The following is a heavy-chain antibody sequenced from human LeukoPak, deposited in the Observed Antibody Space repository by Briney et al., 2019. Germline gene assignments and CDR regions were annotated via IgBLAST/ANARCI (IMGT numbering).Heavy chain of an antibody. Sequence: PGGSLRLSCTASGFTFGDYAMSWFRQAPGKGLEWVAVISYDGSNKYYADSVKGRFTISRDNPKNTLYLQMNSLRAEDTAVYYCAKDVSWMGWLAHYWGQGTLVTVSS. CDR3: AKDVSWMGWLAHY. CDR1: GFTFGDYA. V-gene: IGHV3-30*04. J-gene: IGHJ4*02. CDR2: ISYDGSNK. D-gene: IGHD6-19*01.